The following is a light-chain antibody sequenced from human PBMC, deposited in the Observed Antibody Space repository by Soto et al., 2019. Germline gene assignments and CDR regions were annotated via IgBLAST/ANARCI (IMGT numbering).Light chain of an antibody. Sequence: QSVLTQPPSVSGAPGQRVTISCTGSSSNIGAGYDVHWYQQLPGTAPKLLIYGNSNRPSGVPDRFSGSESATSASLAITGLQAEDEADYYCQSFDSSLSGGVFGTGTKLTVL. CDR1: SSNIGAGYD. J-gene: IGLJ1*01. V-gene: IGLV1-40*01. CDR2: GNS. CDR3: QSFDSSLSGGV.